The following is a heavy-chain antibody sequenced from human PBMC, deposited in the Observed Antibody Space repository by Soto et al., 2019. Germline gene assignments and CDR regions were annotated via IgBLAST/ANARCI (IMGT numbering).Heavy chain of an antibody. J-gene: IGHJ4*02. D-gene: IGHD6-19*01. V-gene: IGHV6-1*01. Sequence: SQTLSLTFAISGDSVSSTSTAWSCIRQSPSRGLEWLGRTYYRSNWYSDYAVSVKSRITINPDTSKNQFSLQLKSVTPEDTAVYYCARGSYYSGWVWGQGTLVTVSS. CDR1: GDSVSSTSTA. CDR2: TYYRSNWYS. CDR3: ARGSYYSGWV.